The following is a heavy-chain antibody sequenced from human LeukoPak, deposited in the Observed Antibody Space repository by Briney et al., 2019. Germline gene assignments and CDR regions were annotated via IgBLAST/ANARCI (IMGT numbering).Heavy chain of an antibody. CDR3: ARSPLYCSGGSCYSGGAFDI. Sequence: SETLSLTCTVSGGPISTYYWTWIRQPPGKGLEWIGYIYYSGSTSYNPSLKSRVTISVDTSKNQFSLRLSSVTAADTAVYYCARSPLYCSGGSCYSGGAFDIWGQGTMVTVSS. CDR2: IYYSGST. V-gene: IGHV4-59*01. D-gene: IGHD2-15*01. J-gene: IGHJ3*02. CDR1: GGPISTYY.